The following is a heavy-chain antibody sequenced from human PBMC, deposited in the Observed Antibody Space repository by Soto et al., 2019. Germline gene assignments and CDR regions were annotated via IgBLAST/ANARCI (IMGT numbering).Heavy chain of an antibody. CDR2: ISYDGSNK. J-gene: IGHJ4*02. D-gene: IGHD1-7*01. Sequence: GGSLRLSCAASGFTFSSYGMHWVRQAPGKGLEWVAVISYDGSNKYYADSVKGRFTISRDNSKNTLYLQMNSLRAKDTAVYYCAKDRNWNYGNFDYWGQGTLVTVSS. V-gene: IGHV3-30*18. CDR3: AKDRNWNYGNFDY. CDR1: GFTFSSYG.